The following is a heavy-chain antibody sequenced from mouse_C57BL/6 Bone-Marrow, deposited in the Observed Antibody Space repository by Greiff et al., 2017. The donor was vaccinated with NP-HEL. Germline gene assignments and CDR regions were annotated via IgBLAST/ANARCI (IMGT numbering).Heavy chain of an antibody. D-gene: IGHD1-1*01. CDR3: ARYKSSWYFDV. V-gene: IGHV7-3*01. CDR1: GFTFTDFL. J-gene: IGHJ1*03. CDR2: IRNKANGYTT. Sequence: EVQLVGSGGGLVQPGGSLSLSCAASGFTFTDFLMSWVRPPPGKALVWLGFIRNKANGYTTEYSASVKGRFTISRDNSQSILYLQMNALRAEDSATYYCARYKSSWYFDVWGTGTTVTVSS.